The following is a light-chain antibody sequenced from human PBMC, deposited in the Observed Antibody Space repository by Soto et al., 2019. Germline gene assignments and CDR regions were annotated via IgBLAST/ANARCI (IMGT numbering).Light chain of an antibody. J-gene: IGLJ1*01. V-gene: IGLV2-14*01. Sequence: ALTQPASVSGSPGQSITLSCTGTSSDVGGYNYVSWYQQHPGKAPKLMIYDVSNRPSGVSNRFSGSKSGNTASLTISGLQAEDEADYYCSSYTSSSTYVFGTGTKLTVL. CDR3: SSYTSSSTYV. CDR2: DVS. CDR1: SSDVGGYNY.